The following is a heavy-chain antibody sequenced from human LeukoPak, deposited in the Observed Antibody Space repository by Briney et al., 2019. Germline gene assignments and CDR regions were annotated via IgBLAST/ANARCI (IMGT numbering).Heavy chain of an antibody. V-gene: IGHV4-31*03. CDR2: IYYSGST. D-gene: IGHD3-22*01. Sequence: SETLSLTCTVSGGSISSGGYYWSWIRQHPGKGLEWIGYIYYSGSTYYNPSLKSRVTISIDTSKNQFSLKLSSVTAADTAVYYCARAGYDSSGYSTYCFDYWGQGTLVTVSS. J-gene: IGHJ4*02. CDR1: GGSISSGGYY. CDR3: ARAGYDSSGYSTYCFDY.